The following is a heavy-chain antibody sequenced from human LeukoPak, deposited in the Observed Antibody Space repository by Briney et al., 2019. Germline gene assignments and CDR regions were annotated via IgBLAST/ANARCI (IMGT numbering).Heavy chain of an antibody. Sequence: GESLKISCKGSGNSFINYWIGWVRQMPGKGLEWMGIIYPGDSDTRYSPSFQGQVTISADKSISTAYLQWSSLKASDTAMYYCASSIAVAGGRFDYWGQGTLVTVSS. V-gene: IGHV5-51*01. CDR1: GNSFINYW. D-gene: IGHD6-19*01. CDR2: IYPGDSDT. CDR3: ASSIAVAGGRFDY. J-gene: IGHJ4*02.